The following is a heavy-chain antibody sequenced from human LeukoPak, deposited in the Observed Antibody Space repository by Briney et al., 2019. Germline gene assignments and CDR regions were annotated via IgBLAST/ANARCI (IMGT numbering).Heavy chain of an antibody. CDR1: GFTFSSYS. CDR3: ARHDTAMATDYGMDV. CDR2: ISSSSSYI. Sequence: GESLKISCAASGFTFSSYSMNWVRQAPGKGLEWVSSISSSSSYIYYADLVKGRFTISRDSAKNSLYLQMNSLRAEDTAVYYCARHDTAMATDYGMDVWGQGTTVTVSS. V-gene: IGHV3-21*01. J-gene: IGHJ6*02. D-gene: IGHD5-18*01.